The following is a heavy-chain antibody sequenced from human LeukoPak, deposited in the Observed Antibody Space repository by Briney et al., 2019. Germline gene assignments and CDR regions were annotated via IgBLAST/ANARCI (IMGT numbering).Heavy chain of an antibody. D-gene: IGHD3-3*01. CDR3: ARSALRFLECPDY. CDR2: ISAYNGNT. Sequence: ASVKVSCKASGYTFTTYNINWVRQAPGQGLEWMGWISAYNGNTNYAQKLQGRVTMTTDSSTSTAYMELRSLRSDDTAVYYCARSALRFLECPDYWGQGTLVTVSS. V-gene: IGHV1-18*01. CDR1: GYTFTTYN. J-gene: IGHJ4*02.